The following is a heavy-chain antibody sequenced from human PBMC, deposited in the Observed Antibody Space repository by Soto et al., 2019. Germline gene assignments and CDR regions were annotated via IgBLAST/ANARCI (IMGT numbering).Heavy chain of an antibody. Sequence: QITLKESGPTLVKPTQTPTLTCTFSGFSLSTSGVGVGWIRQPPGKALEWLALIYWDDDKRYSPSLKSRLTITKDTSKNQVVLTMTNMDPVDTATYYCARLKGSGSYFDYWGQGTLVTVSS. CDR3: ARLKGSGSYFDY. J-gene: IGHJ4*02. CDR2: IYWDDDK. D-gene: IGHD3-10*01. CDR1: GFSLSTSGVG. V-gene: IGHV2-5*02.